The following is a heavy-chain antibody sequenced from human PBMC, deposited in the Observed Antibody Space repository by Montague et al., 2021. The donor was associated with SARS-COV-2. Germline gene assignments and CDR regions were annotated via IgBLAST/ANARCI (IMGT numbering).Heavy chain of an antibody. D-gene: IGHD3-22*01. CDR2: IWYDGSNK. Sequence: SLRLSCSVSGFIFSTYGMHWVRQAPDKGLEWVAVIWYDGSNKYYXDSVKGRFTISRDNSKNTLYLQMNSLRAEDTAVYYCARDRDYYDSSGHYYEIDYWGQGTLVTVSS. CDR1: GFIFSTYG. V-gene: IGHV3-33*08. J-gene: IGHJ4*02. CDR3: ARDRDYYDSSGHYYEIDY.